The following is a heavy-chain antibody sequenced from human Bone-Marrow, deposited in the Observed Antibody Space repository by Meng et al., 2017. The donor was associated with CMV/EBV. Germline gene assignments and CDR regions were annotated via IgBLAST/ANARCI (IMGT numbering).Heavy chain of an antibody. CDR2: LSYDGTNK. D-gene: IGHD4-11*01. CDR3: AKDHLTVTTRYSGMDV. V-gene: IGHV3-30*04. Sequence: GESLKISCAASGFTFSNYAMHWVRQAPGKGLEWVAVLSYDGTNKYFADSVKGRFTISRDNSKNTLYLQMNSLRAEDTAVYYCAKDHLTVTTRYSGMDVWGQGTTVTVSS. CDR1: GFTFSNYA. J-gene: IGHJ6*02.